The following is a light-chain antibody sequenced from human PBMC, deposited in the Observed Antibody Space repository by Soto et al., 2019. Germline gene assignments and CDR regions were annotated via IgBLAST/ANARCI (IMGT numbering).Light chain of an antibody. J-gene: IGKJ1*01. CDR1: QSISQR. CDR2: DAS. Sequence: DIQMTQSPSTLSASVGDRVAITCRASQSISQRVAWYQQKPGRAPELQIYDASKLKSGVPSRFSGSGSGTEFSLTITSLQPDDSAMYYCQQYNGYSWTFGRGTKVEIK. CDR3: QQYNGYSWT. V-gene: IGKV1-5*01.